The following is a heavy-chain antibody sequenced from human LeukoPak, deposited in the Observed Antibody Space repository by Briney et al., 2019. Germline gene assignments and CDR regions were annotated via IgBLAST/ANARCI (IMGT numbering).Heavy chain of an antibody. V-gene: IGHV4-39*07. CDR2: IYYSGSS. CDR1: GGSISSSSYY. J-gene: IGHJ3*02. CDR3: ARAGCSGGSCYESRGAFDI. Sequence: SETLSLACIVSGGSISSSSYYWGWIRQPPGKGLEWIGNIYYSGSSYYNPSLKSRVTISVDTSKNQFSLKLSSVTAADTAVYYCARAGCSGGSCYESRGAFDIWGQGTMVTVSS. D-gene: IGHD2-15*01.